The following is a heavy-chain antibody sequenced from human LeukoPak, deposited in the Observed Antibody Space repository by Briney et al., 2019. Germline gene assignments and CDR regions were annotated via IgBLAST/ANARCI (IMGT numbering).Heavy chain of an antibody. CDR3: ASSYYYDSSGYSIDY. CDR2: INHSGST. Sequence: PSETLSLTCTVSGGSISSFYWSWIRQPPGKGLEWIGEINHSGSTNYNPSLKSRVTISVDTSKNQFSLKLSSVTAADTAVYYCASSYYYDSSGYSIDYWGPGTLVTVSS. V-gene: IGHV4-34*01. J-gene: IGHJ4*02. CDR1: GGSISSFY. D-gene: IGHD3-22*01.